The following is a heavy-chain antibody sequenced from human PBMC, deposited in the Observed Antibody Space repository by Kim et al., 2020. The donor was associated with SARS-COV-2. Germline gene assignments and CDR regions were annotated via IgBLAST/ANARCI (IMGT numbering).Heavy chain of an antibody. J-gene: IGHJ6*02. CDR3: ARDSALYSSGWHHPGVRRVGYYYYGMDV. Sequence: SETLSLTCAVYGGSFSGYYWSWIRQPPGKGLEWIGEINHSGSTNYNPSLKSRVTISVDTSKNQFSLKLSSVTAADTAVYYCARDSALYSSGWHHPGVRRVGYYYYGMDVWGQGTTVTVSS. D-gene: IGHD6-19*01. CDR1: GGSFSGYY. V-gene: IGHV4-34*01. CDR2: INHSGST.